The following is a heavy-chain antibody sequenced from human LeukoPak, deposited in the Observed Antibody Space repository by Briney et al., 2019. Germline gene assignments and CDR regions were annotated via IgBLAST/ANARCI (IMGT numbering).Heavy chain of an antibody. V-gene: IGHV3-7*01. CDR1: GFTFSSYW. D-gene: IGHD6-13*01. Sequence: GGSLRLSCAASGFTFSSYWMSWVRQAPGKGLEWVANIKQDGSEKYYVDSVKGRFTISRDNAKNSLYLQMNSLRAEDTAVYYRAMREYSSSWYYFDYWGQGTLVTVSS. CDR3: AMREYSSSWYYFDY. CDR2: IKQDGSEK. J-gene: IGHJ4*02.